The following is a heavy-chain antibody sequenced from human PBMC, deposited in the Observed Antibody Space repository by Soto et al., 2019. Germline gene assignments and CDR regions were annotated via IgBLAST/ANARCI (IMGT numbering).Heavy chain of an antibody. J-gene: IGHJ3*02. Sequence: GGSLRLSCAAYGFTFSSYWMSWVRQAPGKGLEWVANIKQDGSEKYYVDSVKGRFTISRDNAKNSLYLQMNSLRAEDTAVYYCARVIGGYGDYGDAFDIWGQGTMVTVSS. CDR3: ARVIGGYGDYGDAFDI. CDR1: GFTFSSYW. D-gene: IGHD4-17*01. CDR2: IKQDGSEK. V-gene: IGHV3-7*05.